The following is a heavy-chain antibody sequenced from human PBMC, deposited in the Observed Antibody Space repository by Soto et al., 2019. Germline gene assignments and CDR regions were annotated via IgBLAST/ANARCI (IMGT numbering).Heavy chain of an antibody. Sequence: SLSLTCAISEDSVSSNSAARNWTRQSPSRSLERLGRTYYRKKWYNDYAVSVKSRININPDTSKKQFSLQLNSVTPEDTAVYSCARGIAAAEAWFDPWGQGTLVTVSS. CDR1: EDSVSSNSAA. J-gene: IGHJ5*02. CDR3: ARGIAAAEAWFDP. CDR2: TYYRKKWYN. D-gene: IGHD6-13*01. V-gene: IGHV6-1*01.